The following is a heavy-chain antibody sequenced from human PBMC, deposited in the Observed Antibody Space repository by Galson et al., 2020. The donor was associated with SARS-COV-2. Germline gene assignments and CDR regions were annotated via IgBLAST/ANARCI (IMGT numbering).Heavy chain of an antibody. J-gene: IGHJ6*03. V-gene: IGHV1-69*13. CDR1: GGTFSSYA. CDR3: ARGTGTTGYSYYIDV. Sequence: SVKVSCKASGGTFSSYAITWVRQAPGQGLEWMGGIIPIFGTSNYAQKFQDRVTITADESTSTAYMELSSLRSDDTAVYYCARGTGTTGYSYYIDVWGKGTTVTVSS. CDR2: IIPIFGTS. D-gene: IGHD1-1*01.